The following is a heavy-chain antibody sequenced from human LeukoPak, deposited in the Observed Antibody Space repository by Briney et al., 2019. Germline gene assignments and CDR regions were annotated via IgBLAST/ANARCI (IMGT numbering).Heavy chain of an antibody. CDR2: ISSSSSYI. Sequence: NPGGSLRLSCAASGFTFSSYWMHWVRQAPGKGLVWVSSISSSSSYIYYADSVKGRFTISRDNAKNSLYLQMNSLRAEDTAVYYCASNTGYSSGWYSDYWGQGTLVTVSS. CDR1: GFTFSSYW. V-gene: IGHV3-21*01. CDR3: ASNTGYSSGWYSDY. D-gene: IGHD6-19*01. J-gene: IGHJ4*02.